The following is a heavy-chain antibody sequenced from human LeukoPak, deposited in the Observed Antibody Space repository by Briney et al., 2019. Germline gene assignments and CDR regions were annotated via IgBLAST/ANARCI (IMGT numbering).Heavy chain of an antibody. CDR1: GFTFSSYW. CDR2: IKQDGSEK. CDR3: ARSLRYFDWLLYSYYFDY. J-gene: IGHJ4*02. D-gene: IGHD3-9*01. V-gene: IGHV3-7*01. Sequence: QPGGSLRLSCAASGFTFSSYWMSWVRQAPGKGLEWVANIKQDGSEKYYVDSVKGRFTISRDNAKNSLYLQMNSLRAEDTAVYYCARSLRYFDWLLYSYYFDYWGQGTLVTVSS.